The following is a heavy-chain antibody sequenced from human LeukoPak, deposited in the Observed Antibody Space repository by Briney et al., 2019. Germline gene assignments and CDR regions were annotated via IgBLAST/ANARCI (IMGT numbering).Heavy chain of an antibody. V-gene: IGHV1-2*02. CDR1: GYTFTGYY. CDR2: INPNSGGT. Sequence: VASVKVSCKASGYTFTGYYMHWVRQAPGQGLEWMGWINPNSGGTNYAQKFQGRVTMTRDTSIGTAYMELSRLRSDDTAVYYCARDSSSSWGLHDAFDIWGQGTMVTVSS. J-gene: IGHJ3*02. CDR3: ARDSSSSWGLHDAFDI. D-gene: IGHD6-13*01.